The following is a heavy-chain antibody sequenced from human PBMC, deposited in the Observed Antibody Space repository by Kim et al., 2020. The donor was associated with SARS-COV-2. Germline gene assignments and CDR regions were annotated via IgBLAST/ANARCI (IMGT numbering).Heavy chain of an antibody. V-gene: IGHV1-3*04. CDR1: GYTFTNYA. D-gene: IGHD6-13*01. CDR2: INTGNGYT. Sequence: ASVKVSCKASGYTFTNYAMHWVRQAPGQRLEWMGWINTGNGYTKYSQNFQGRVTITRDTSANTAYMELSSLISEDTAVYYCATLGSSWLNYYGTDVWGQGTTVTVSS. CDR3: ATLGSSWLNYYGTDV. J-gene: IGHJ6*02.